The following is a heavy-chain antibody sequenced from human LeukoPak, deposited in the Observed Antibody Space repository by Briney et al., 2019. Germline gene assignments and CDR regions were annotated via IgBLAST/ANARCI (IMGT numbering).Heavy chain of an antibody. CDR2: ISSRSSYI. CDR1: VFTFSTYS. V-gene: IGHV3-21*01. Sequence: GGSLRLSCAASVFTFSTYSMNWVRQAPGKGLEWVSSISSRSSYIYYADSVKGRFTISRDNAKNSAYLQMNSLRAEDTAVYYCAGCGGDCYTNDYWGQGTLVTVSS. D-gene: IGHD2-21*02. CDR3: AGCGGDCYTNDY. J-gene: IGHJ4*02.